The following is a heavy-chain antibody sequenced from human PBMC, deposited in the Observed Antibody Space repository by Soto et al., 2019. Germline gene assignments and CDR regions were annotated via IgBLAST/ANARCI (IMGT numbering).Heavy chain of an antibody. CDR2: ISAYNGNT. V-gene: IGHV1-18*01. Sequence: GASVKVSCKASGYTFTSYGISWVRQAPGQGLEWMGWISAYNGNTNYAQKLQGRVTMTTDTSTSTAYMELRSLRSDDTAVYYCARDEGGGYSSGWGNDAFDIWGQGTMVTVS. J-gene: IGHJ3*02. CDR1: GYTFTSYG. D-gene: IGHD6-19*01. CDR3: ARDEGGGYSSGWGNDAFDI.